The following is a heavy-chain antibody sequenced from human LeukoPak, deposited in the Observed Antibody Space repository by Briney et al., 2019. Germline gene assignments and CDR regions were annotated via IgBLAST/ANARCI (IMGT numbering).Heavy chain of an antibody. CDR2: IYHSGST. Sequence: SETLSLTRAVSGYSISSGYYWGWIRQPPGKGLEWIGGIYHSGSTYYNPSLKSRVTISVDTSKHQFSLKLSSVTAADTAVYDCARVYYDSSGYPYYFDYWGQGTLVTVSS. D-gene: IGHD3-22*01. V-gene: IGHV4-38-2*01. J-gene: IGHJ4*02. CDR3: ARVYYDSSGYPYYFDY. CDR1: GYSISSGYY.